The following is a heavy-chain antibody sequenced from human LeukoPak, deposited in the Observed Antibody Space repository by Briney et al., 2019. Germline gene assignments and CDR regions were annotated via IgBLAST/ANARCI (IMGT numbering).Heavy chain of an antibody. Sequence: GASVKVSCKASGGTFSSYAISWVRQAPGQGLEWMGWINPNSGNTGYAQKFQGRVTITRNTPLSTAYMELSSLRSEDTAVYYCARTPPGGDVDHWGEGTLVTVSS. J-gene: IGHJ4*02. CDR1: GGTFSSYA. CDR2: INPNSGNT. D-gene: IGHD3-16*01. V-gene: IGHV1-8*03. CDR3: ARTPPGGDVDH.